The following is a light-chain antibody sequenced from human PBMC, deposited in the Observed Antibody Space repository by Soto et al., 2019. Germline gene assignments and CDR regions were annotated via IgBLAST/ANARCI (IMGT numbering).Light chain of an antibody. CDR3: QQYNIWPPQYT. J-gene: IGKJ2*01. CDR2: GAS. V-gene: IGKV3D-15*01. Sequence: EIVMTQSPATLSVSPGERVTLSCRASQSVSNNLAWYQQRPGQTPRLLISGASTRATGVPARFSGSGSGTEFTLTISSLQSEDFAVYYCQQYNIWPPQYTFGQGTTLQIK. CDR1: QSVSNN.